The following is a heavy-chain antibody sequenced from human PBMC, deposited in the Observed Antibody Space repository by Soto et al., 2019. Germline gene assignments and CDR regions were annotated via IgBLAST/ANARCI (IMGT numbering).Heavy chain of an antibody. D-gene: IGHD6-19*01. CDR1: GFTFSSYG. CDR2: IWYDGSNK. J-gene: IGHJ6*02. CDR3: ARTGYSSGWWGNYYYGMDV. V-gene: IGHV3-33*01. Sequence: GGSLRLSCAASGFTFSSYGMHWVRQAPGKGLEWVAVIWYDGSNKYYADSVKGRFTISRDNSKNTLYLQMNSLRAEDTAVYYCARTGYSSGWWGNYYYGMDVWGQGTTVTVSS.